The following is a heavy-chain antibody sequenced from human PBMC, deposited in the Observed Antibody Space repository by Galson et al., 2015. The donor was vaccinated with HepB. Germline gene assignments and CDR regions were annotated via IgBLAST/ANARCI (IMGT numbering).Heavy chain of an antibody. D-gene: IGHD3-22*01. CDR1: GGSISSGSYY. V-gene: IGHV4-61*02. J-gene: IGHJ3*02. CDR2: IYTSGST. Sequence: TLSLTCTVSGGSISSGSYYWSWIRQPAGKGLEWIGRIYTSGSTNYNPSLKSRVTMSVDTSKNQFSLKLSSVTAADTAVYYCASVTYYYDSSGKHDAFDIWGQGTMVTVSS. CDR3: ASVTYYYDSSGKHDAFDI.